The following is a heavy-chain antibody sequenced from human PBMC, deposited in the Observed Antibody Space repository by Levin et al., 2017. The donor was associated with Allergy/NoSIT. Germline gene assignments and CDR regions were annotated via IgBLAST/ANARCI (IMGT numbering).Heavy chain of an antibody. CDR2: ISRYNGNT. Sequence: WASVKVSCKASGYTFITYGVNWVRQAPGQGLEWMGWISRYNGNTKYSQNLQGRVTMTIDTSTSTAYMELRSLRSDDTAVYYCASKKRDTPLVYGMDVWGQGTTVTVSS. J-gene: IGHJ6*02. D-gene: IGHD5-18*01. V-gene: IGHV1-18*01. CDR3: ASKKRDTPLVYGMDV. CDR1: GYTFITYG.